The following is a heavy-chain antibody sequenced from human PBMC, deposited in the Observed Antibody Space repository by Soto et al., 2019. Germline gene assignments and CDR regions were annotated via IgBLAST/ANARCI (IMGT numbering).Heavy chain of an antibody. J-gene: IGHJ5*02. D-gene: IGHD3-22*01. Sequence: QVQLVQSGAEVKKPGSSVKVSCKASGGTFSTYTITWVRQAPGQGREWMGGIIPIFGTANYPQKLQGRVTITADESTSTAYMEMSSLRSEDTAVYYCARSQDSSGYWNNCFDPWGQGTLVTVSS. CDR3: ARSQDSSGYWNNCFDP. V-gene: IGHV1-69*01. CDR1: GGTFSTYT. CDR2: IIPIFGTA.